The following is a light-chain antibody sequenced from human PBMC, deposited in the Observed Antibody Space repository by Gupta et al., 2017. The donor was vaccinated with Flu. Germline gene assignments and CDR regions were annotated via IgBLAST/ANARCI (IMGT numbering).Light chain of an antibody. J-gene: IGLJ1*01. CDR3: SSYTSTPTYV. V-gene: IGLV2-14*01. CDR2: EVS. CDR1: SSDVGGYNY. Sequence: QSALTQPASVSGSPGQSITISCTGTSSDVGGYNYVSWYQQHPGKAPKLMIYEVSNRPSGVSSRFSGSKSGNTASLTISVLQAEDEADYYCSSYTSTPTYVFGTGTKVTVL.